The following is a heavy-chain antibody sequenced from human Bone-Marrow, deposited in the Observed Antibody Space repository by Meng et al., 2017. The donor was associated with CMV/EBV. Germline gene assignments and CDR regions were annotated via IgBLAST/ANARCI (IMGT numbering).Heavy chain of an antibody. CDR3: ARRDFGNAFDI. V-gene: IGHV3-9*01. Sequence: SLKISCAASGFTFDDYAMHWVRQAPGKGLEWVSGISWNSGSIGYADSVKGRFTISRDNAKNSLYLQMNSLRAEDTAVYYCARRDFGNAFDIWGQGTMVTVSS. CDR2: ISWNSGSI. D-gene: IGHD3-3*01. J-gene: IGHJ3*02. CDR1: GFTFDDYA.